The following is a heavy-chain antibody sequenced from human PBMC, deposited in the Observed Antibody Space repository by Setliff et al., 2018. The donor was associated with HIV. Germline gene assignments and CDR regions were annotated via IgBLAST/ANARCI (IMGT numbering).Heavy chain of an antibody. Sequence: SETLSLTCTVSDSGTYYWSWIRQPAGKGLEWIGRVSSRGDTNYNPSLKSRVTMSVDTSKSQFSLKLSSVTAADTALYYCARDRMPMASWVPDKWGQGTLVTVSS. D-gene: IGHD2-2*01. CDR3: ARDRMPMASWVPDK. V-gene: IGHV4-4*07. CDR2: VSSRGDT. J-gene: IGHJ4*02. CDR1: DSGTYY.